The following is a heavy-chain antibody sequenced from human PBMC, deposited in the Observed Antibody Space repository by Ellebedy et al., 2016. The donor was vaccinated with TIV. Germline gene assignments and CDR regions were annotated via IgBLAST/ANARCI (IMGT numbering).Heavy chain of an antibody. CDR2: INPSDGTT. CDR1: GYTFTSYF. V-gene: IGHV1-46*01. D-gene: IGHD2-2*01. CDR3: ARDLGYCSSTSCYGGGFDY. Sequence: ASVKVSCKASGYTFTSYFMHWVRQAPGQGLEWMGIINPSDGTTNYAQKFQGRVTITADESTSTAYMELSSLRSEDTAVYYCARDLGYCSSTSCYGGGFDYWGQGTLVTVSS. J-gene: IGHJ4*02.